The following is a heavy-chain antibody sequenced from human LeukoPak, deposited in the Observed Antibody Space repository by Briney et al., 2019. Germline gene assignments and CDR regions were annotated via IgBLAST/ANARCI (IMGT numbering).Heavy chain of an antibody. CDR1: GYTFTSYA. CDR2: INTNTGNP. Sequence: ASVKVSCKASGYTFTSYAMNWVRQAPGQGLEWMGWINTNTGNPTYAQGFTGRFVFSLDTSVSTAYLQISSLKAEDTAVYYCAGDSGRTITVEYDYWGQGTLVTVSS. J-gene: IGHJ4*02. CDR3: AGDSGRTITVEYDY. D-gene: IGHD4-23*01. V-gene: IGHV7-4-1*02.